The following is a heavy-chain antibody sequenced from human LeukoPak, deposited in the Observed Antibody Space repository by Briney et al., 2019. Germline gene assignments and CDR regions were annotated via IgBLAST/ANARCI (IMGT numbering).Heavy chain of an antibody. D-gene: IGHD4-17*01. J-gene: IGHJ4*02. CDR2: IYYSGST. CDR3: ARDPTTGGRIDY. Sequence: SETLSLTCTVSGGSISSSSYYWGWIRQPPGKGLEWIGSIYYSGSTYYNPSLKSRVTISVDTSKNQFSLKLSSVTAADTAVYYCARDPTTGGRIDYWGQGTLVTVSS. CDR1: GGSISSSSYY. V-gene: IGHV4-39*07.